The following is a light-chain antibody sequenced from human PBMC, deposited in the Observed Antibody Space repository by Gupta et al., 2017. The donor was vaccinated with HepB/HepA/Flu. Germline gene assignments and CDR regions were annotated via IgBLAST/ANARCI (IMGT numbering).Light chain of an antibody. J-gene: IGKJ1*01. CDR3: QQSYSTPWT. Sequence: DIQMTQSPSSLSASVGDRVTITCRASQSISSYLNWYQQTPGKAPKLLIYAASSLQSGVPSRFSGSGSGTDFTLTISSLQPEDFATYYCQQSYSTPWTFGQGTKVESK. V-gene: IGKV1-39*01. CDR2: AAS. CDR1: QSISSY.